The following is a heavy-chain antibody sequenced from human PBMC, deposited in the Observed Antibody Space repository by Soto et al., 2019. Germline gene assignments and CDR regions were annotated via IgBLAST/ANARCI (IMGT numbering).Heavy chain of an antibody. D-gene: IGHD6-6*01. Sequence: QVQLVQSGAEVKKPGASVKVSCKASGYTFTDYYMHWVRQAPGQGLEWMGWINPNSGGTNYAQKFQDRVTMTRDTSISTAYMDLRRLKADDTAVYYCARGPPISFSAARGPIWDYWGQGTLVTVSS. CDR2: INPNSGGT. CDR3: ARGPPISFSAARGPIWDY. CDR1: GYTFTDYY. V-gene: IGHV1-2*02. J-gene: IGHJ4*02.